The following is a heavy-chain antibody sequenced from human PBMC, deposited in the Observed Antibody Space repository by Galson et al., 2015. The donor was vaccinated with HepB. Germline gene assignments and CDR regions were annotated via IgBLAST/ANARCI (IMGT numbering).Heavy chain of an antibody. J-gene: IGHJ4*02. CDR3: AKDRTPAIRGIPAPGGYFDY. D-gene: IGHD3-16*01. Sequence: SLRLSCAASGFTFSSYGMHWVRQAPGKGLEWVAVISYDGSNKYYADSVKGRFTISRDNSKNTLYLQMNSLRAEDTAVYYCAKDRTPAIRGIPAPGGYFDYWGQGTLVTVSS. CDR2: ISYDGSNK. CDR1: GFTFSSYG. V-gene: IGHV3-30*18.